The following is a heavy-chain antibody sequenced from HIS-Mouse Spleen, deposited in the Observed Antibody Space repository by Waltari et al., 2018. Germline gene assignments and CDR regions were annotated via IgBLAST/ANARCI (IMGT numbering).Heavy chain of an antibody. CDR3: ARHGGFGAPYYYYYYGMDV. CDR1: GGSISRYY. CDR2: ICYSGST. V-gene: IGHV4-59*08. D-gene: IGHD3-3*01. J-gene: IGHJ6*02. Sequence: QVQLQESGPGLVKPSETLSLTCTVPGGSISRYYWSWIRQPPGPGLEWIWYICYSGSTNYNPSLKSRVTISVDTSKNQFSLKLSSVTAADTAVYYCARHGGFGAPYYYYYYGMDVWGQGTTVTVSS.